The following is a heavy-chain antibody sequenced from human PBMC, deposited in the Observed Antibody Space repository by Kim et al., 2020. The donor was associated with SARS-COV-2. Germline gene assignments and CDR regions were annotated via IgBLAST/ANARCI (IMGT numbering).Heavy chain of an antibody. D-gene: IGHD4-17*01. CDR3: ARGTDYGAYDAFDI. V-gene: IGHV3-48*02. Sequence: GGSLRLSCAASGFTFSSYSMNWVRQAPGKGLEWVSYISSSSSTIYYADSVKGRFTISRDNAKNSLYLQMNSLRDEDTAVYYCARGTDYGAYDAFDIWGQGTMVTVSS. CDR2: ISSSSSTI. CDR1: GFTFSSYS. J-gene: IGHJ3*02.